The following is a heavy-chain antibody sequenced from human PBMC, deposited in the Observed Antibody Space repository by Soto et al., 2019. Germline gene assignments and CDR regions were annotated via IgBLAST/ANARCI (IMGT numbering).Heavy chain of an antibody. CDR1: GYTFTSYD. D-gene: IGHD3-10*01. V-gene: IGHV1-8*01. Sequence: QVQLVQSGAEVKKPGASVKVSCKASGYTFTSYDINWVRQATGQGLEWMGWMNPNSGNTGYAQKFQGRVTMTMNTAISTAYMELSSLRSEDTAVYYCARGINYYDSGDDAFDIWGQGTMVTVSS. CDR3: ARGINYYDSGDDAFDI. J-gene: IGHJ3*02. CDR2: MNPNSGNT.